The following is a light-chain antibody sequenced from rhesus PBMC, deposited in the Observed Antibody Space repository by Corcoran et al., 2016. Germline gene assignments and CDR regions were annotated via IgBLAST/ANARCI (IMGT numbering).Light chain of an antibody. CDR1: QGISHY. Sequence: DIQMTQSPSSLSASVGDRVTITCRASQGISHYLTWYQQKPGKAPKPLIYYTSNLEIGVPSRFSGSGSGTDYTLTISSLQPEDIATYFCQQYYHSPFPFGPGTKLDIK. CDR3: QQYYHSPFP. CDR2: YTS. V-gene: IGKV1-66*01. J-gene: IGKJ3*01.